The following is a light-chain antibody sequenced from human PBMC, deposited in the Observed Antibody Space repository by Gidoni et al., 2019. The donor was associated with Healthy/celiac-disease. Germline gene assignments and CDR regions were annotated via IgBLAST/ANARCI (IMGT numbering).Light chain of an antibody. V-gene: IGKV3-11*01. Sequence: ENALTQSPATLYLSPGERATLSCRASESVSSYLAWYQQKPGQAPRLLIYYAYNRATGIPARFSGSGSGTDFALPISSRGPEDFAVYYCQQRSNWRATFGPGTKVDIK. J-gene: IGKJ3*01. CDR3: QQRSNWRAT. CDR2: YAY. CDR1: ESVSSY.